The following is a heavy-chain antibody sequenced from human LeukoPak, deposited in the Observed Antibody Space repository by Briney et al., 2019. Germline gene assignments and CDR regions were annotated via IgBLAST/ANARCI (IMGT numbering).Heavy chain of an antibody. Sequence: SETLSLTCAVYIDSFTNYYWNWIRQTPGKGLEWVGEVNDSGGTNINPSLRSRVILSVDTSKNQSSLKLISVTAADTAVYYCAKSNGYGLIDIWGQGTMVTVSS. CDR1: IDSFTNYY. J-gene: IGHJ3*02. V-gene: IGHV4-34*01. CDR3: AKSNGYGLIDI. CDR2: VNDSGGT. D-gene: IGHD3-22*01.